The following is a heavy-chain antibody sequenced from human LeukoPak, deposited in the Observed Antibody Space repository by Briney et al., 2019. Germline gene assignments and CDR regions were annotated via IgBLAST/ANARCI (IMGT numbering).Heavy chain of an antibody. CDR2: IGPSDGNI. Sequence: GGSLRLSCAASGFTFSSYSMNWVRQAPGKGLEWVSYIGPSDGNIYYADSVKGRFTISRDNAQDSLYLQMNSLRAEDTALYYCARVSGFSSSWYGAFDIWGQGTMVTVSS. CDR1: GFTFSSYS. D-gene: IGHD6-13*01. V-gene: IGHV3-48*01. J-gene: IGHJ3*02. CDR3: ARVSGFSSSWYGAFDI.